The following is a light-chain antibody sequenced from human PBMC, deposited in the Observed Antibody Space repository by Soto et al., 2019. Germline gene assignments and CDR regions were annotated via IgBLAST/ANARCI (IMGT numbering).Light chain of an antibody. V-gene: IGLV1-47*01. CDR1: SSNIGSNY. Sequence: QSVLTQPPSASGTPGQRVTISCSGSSSNIGSNYVYWYQQFPGTAPKLLIYRNNQRPSGVPDRFSGSKSGTSASLAISGLRFEYEADYYCAAWDDSLRGYVFGTGTKVTVL. J-gene: IGLJ1*01. CDR2: RNN. CDR3: AAWDDSLRGYV.